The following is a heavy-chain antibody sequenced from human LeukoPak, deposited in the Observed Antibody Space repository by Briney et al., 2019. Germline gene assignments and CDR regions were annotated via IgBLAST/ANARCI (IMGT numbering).Heavy chain of an antibody. V-gene: IGHV1-24*01. Sequence: ASVTVSCKVSGYTLTELSMHWVRQAPGKGLEWMGGFDPEDGETIYAQKFQGRVTMTEDTSTDTAYMELSSLRSEDTAVYYCATDGGGYYGSGSYYPNYYYYGMDVWGQGTTVTVSS. CDR1: GYTLTELS. J-gene: IGHJ6*02. CDR3: ATDGGGYYGSGSYYPNYYYYGMDV. CDR2: FDPEDGET. D-gene: IGHD3-10*01.